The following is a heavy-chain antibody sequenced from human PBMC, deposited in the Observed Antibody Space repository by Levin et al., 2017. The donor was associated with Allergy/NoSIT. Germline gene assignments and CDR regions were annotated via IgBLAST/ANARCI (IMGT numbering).Heavy chain of an antibody. CDR2: IFYSGST. D-gene: IGHD5-18*01. V-gene: IGHV4-59*01. CDR1: GGSISSYY. J-gene: IGHJ4*02. CDR3: ASAQRYSYGLD. Sequence: SETLSLTCTVSGGSISSYYWSWIRQPPGKGLEWIGYIFYSGSTNYNPSLKSRVTISVDTSKNQFSLKLSSVTAADTAVYYCASAQRYSYGLDWGQGTLVTVSS.